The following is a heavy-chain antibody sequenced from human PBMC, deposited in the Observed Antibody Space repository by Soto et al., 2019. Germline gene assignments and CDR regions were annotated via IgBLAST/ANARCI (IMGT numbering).Heavy chain of an antibody. CDR1: GGSISGVDSY. Sequence: SVTLCLTCTVSGGSISGVDSYWSWIRQPPGRGLEWIGYIYRSGNTYYSPSLKSRLTISVDTSTNQFSLKLFSVTAADTATYYCARTHRALVAVAAFDYWGQGALVTVSS. V-gene: IGHV4-30-4*01. J-gene: IGHJ4*02. CDR3: ARTHRALVAVAAFDY. D-gene: IGHD2-21*02. CDR2: IYRSGNT.